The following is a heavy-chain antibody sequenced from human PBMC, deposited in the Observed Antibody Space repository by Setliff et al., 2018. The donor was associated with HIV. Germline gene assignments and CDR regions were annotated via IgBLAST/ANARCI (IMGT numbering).Heavy chain of an antibody. CDR2: IIPIIDTT. J-gene: IGHJ4*02. V-gene: IGHV1-69*08. Sequence: GASVKVSCKTSGGSFDMHTISWVRQAPGQGLEFVGRIIPIIDTTNYAQKFQGRVTITADKSANTTYMELRSLRSEDTAIYYCARADSSNWYHVDYWGQGTLVTVSS. CDR3: ARADSSNWYHVDY. CDR1: GGSFDMHT. D-gene: IGHD6-13*01.